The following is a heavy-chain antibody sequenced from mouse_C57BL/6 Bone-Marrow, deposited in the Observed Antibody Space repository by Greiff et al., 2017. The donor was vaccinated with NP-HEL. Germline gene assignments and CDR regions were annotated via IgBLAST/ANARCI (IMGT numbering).Heavy chain of an antibody. CDR1: GYTFTSYW. J-gene: IGHJ1*03. CDR3: ARITTDPYWYFDV. Sequence: VQLQQSGAELVKPGASVKLSCKASGYTFTSYWMQWVKQRPGQGLEWIGVIDPSDSYTNYNQKFKGKATLTVDTSSSTAYMQLSSLTSEDSAVYYCARITTDPYWYFDVWGTGTTVTVSS. V-gene: IGHV1-50*01. D-gene: IGHD1-1*01. CDR2: IDPSDSYT.